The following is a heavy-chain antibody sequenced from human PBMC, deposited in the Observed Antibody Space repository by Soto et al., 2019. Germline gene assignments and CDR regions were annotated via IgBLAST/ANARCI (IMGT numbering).Heavy chain of an antibody. V-gene: IGHV3-48*01. CDR1: GFTFSSYS. CDR3: ARRPERIAQIGWFDP. CDR2: ISSSSSTI. Sequence: GGSLRLSCAASGFTFSSYSMNWVRQAPGKGLEWVSYISSSSSTIYYADSVKGRFTISRDNAKNSLYLQMNSLRAEDTAVYYCARRPERIAQIGWFDPWGQGTLVTLSS. D-gene: IGHD6-13*01. J-gene: IGHJ5*02.